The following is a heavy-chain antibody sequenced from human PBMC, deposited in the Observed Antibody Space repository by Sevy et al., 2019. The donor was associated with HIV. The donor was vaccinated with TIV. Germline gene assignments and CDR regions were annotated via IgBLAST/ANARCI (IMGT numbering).Heavy chain of an antibody. V-gene: IGHV3-49*03. Sequence: GGSLRLSCTASGFTFGDYVMSWFRQAPGKGLEWVGFIRSKAYGGTTEYAASVKGRFTISRDDSKSIAYLQMNSLKTEDTAVYYCTRDLAQWPPTHFDYWGQGTLVTVSS. J-gene: IGHJ4*02. D-gene: IGHD6-19*01. CDR3: TRDLAQWPPTHFDY. CDR2: IRSKAYGGTT. CDR1: GFTFGDYV.